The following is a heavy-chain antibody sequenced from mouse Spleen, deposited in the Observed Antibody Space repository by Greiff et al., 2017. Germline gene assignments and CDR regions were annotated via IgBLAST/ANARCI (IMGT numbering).Heavy chain of an antibody. D-gene: IGHD1-2*01. V-gene: IGHV10-1*01. CDR3: VRHESALLRLPSYYAMDY. CDR1: GFSFNTYA. Sequence: DVKLVESGGGLVQPKGSLKLSCAASGFSFNTYAMNWVRQAPGKGLEWVARIRSKSNNYATYYADSVKDRFTISRDDSESMLYLQMNNLKTEDTAMYYCVRHESALLRLPSYYAMDYWGQGTSVTVSS. J-gene: IGHJ4*01. CDR2: IRSKSNNYAT.